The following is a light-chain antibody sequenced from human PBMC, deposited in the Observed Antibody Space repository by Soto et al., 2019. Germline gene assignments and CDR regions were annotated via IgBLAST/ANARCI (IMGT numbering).Light chain of an antibody. CDR2: AAS. V-gene: IGKV1-39*01. CDR3: QQYNSYSGT. CDR1: QSISNY. Sequence: DIQMTQSPSSLAASLGDRVTITCRASQSISNYLNWYQQKPGKAPKLLIYAASSLQSGVPSRFSGSGSGTDFTLTISSLQPEDFATYYCQQYNSYSGTFGQGTKVDI. J-gene: IGKJ1*01.